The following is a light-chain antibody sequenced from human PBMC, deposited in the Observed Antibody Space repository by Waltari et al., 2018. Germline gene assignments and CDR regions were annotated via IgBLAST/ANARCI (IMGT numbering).Light chain of an antibody. CDR3: QAWDSRHVI. J-gene: IGLJ2*01. CDR2: QDT. Sequence: SYELTQPPSVSVSPGQTASITCSGDKLGDKYASWYQQKPGQSPVLVICQDTKRPSGIPERFAGSNSGKTATLTISGTQAMDEADYYCQAWDSRHVIIGGGTKLTVL. CDR1: KLGDKY. V-gene: IGLV3-1*01.